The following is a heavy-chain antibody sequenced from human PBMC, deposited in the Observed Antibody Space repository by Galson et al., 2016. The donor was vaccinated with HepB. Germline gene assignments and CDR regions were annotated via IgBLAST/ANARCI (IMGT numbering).Heavy chain of an antibody. V-gene: IGHV4-4*07. J-gene: IGHJ3*01. CDR2: IYHSGNT. CDR1: GGSISRFY. D-gene: IGHD6-19*01. Sequence: SETLSLTCTVSGGSISRFYWSWIRQSAGKGPEWIGRIYHSGNTNYNPSLQSRVTMSVDTSKNQFALKLSSVTAADTAVYYCARDAGTSDWYLDAFRFWGPGTKVTVSS. CDR3: ARDAGTSDWYLDAFRF.